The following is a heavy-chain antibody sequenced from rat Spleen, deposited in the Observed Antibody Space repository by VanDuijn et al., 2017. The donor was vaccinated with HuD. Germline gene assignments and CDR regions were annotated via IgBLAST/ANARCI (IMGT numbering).Heavy chain of an antibody. J-gene: IGHJ2*01. CDR3: SPLPGRNLAY. CDR1: GFTFNNFY. D-gene: IGHD1-4*01. Sequence: EVQLVESGGGLVQPGRSLKLSCAASGFTFNNFYMAWVRQAPKKGLEWVATISTSGSRTYYPDSVKGRFTISRDNAKTTLYLQMSSLRSEDTATYYCSPLPGRNLAYWGQGVMVTVSS. CDR2: ISTSGSRT. V-gene: IGHV5-25*01.